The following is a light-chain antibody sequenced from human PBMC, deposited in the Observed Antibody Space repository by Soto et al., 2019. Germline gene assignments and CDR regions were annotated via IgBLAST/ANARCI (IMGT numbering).Light chain of an antibody. Sequence: QSALTQPASVSGSPGQSITISCTGTSNDVGNYNLVSWYQQHPGKAPKLMIYEGSKRPSGVFNRFSGSQSGNTASLTISGLQAEDEADYYCCSYTGSSTLVIFGGRTQLTVL. CDR1: SNDVGNYNL. CDR3: CSYTGSSTLVI. J-gene: IGLJ2*01. CDR2: EGS. V-gene: IGLV2-23*01.